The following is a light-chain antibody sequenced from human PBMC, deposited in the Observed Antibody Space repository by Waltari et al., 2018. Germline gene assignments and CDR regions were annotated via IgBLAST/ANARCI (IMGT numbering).Light chain of an antibody. V-gene: IGLV1-40*01. J-gene: IGLJ3*02. CDR3: LCYDSSLSGWV. Sequence: QSVLTQPPSVSGAPGQRVTISCTGSSSNIGAGYDVHWYRHLPGTAPKLLIYPNPTRPSGVPDRFSGSKSGTSASLAITGLQAEDETDYYCLCYDSSLSGWVFGGGTKLTVL. CDR2: PNP. CDR1: SSNIGAGYD.